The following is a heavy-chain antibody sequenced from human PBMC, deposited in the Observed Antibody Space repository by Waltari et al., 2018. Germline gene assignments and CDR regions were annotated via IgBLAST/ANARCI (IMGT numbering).Heavy chain of an antibody. CDR1: GFPVSSNY. Sequence: EEQLVESGGGLIQPGGSLRLSCAASGFPVSSNYMSWVRQAPGKGLEWVSVIYSGGSTYYADSVKGRFTISRDNSKNTLYLQMNSLRAEDTAVYYCARSSWGTIFGVVTPYYFDYWGQGTLVTVSS. J-gene: IGHJ4*02. D-gene: IGHD3-3*01. CDR3: ARSSWGTIFGVVTPYYFDY. V-gene: IGHV3-53*01. CDR2: IYSGGST.